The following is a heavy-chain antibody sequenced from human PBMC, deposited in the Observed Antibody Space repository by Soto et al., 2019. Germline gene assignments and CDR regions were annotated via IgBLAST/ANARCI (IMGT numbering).Heavy chain of an antibody. CDR2: FSVYNGNT. CDR1: GYPFTGYG. Sequence: VASVKVSCKASGYPFTGYGITRVRQAPGQGLEWMGWFSVYNGNTNYAQKFQGRVTMTTDTSTGSAYMELKSLISDDTAVYYCARTGGYYDSSGYYYVEAGDYWGQGTQVTVSS. D-gene: IGHD3-22*01. J-gene: IGHJ4*02. CDR3: ARTGGYYDSSGYYYVEAGDY. V-gene: IGHV1-18*01.